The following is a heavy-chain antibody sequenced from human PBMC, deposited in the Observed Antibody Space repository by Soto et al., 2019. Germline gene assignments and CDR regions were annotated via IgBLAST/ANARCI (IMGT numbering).Heavy chain of an antibody. CDR1: GGSLSNNY. Sequence: LSLTCTVSGGSLSNNYWSWIRQPPGKGLEWIGYIYYSGTTNYNPSLESRVTISADTSKNEFSLKLSSVTAADTAVYFCASGRTYRDLHSFPARRSSDP. D-gene: IGHD4-4*01. J-gene: IGHJ5*02. V-gene: IGHV4-59*01. CDR2: IYYSGTT. CDR3: ASGRTYRDLHSFPARRSSDP.